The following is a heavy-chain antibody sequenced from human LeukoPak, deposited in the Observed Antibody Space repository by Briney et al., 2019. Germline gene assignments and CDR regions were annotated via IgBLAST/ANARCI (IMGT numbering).Heavy chain of an antibody. J-gene: IGHJ5*02. D-gene: IGHD2-2*02. CDR3: ARALGYCSSTSCYTGFDP. V-gene: IGHV5-51*01. Sequence: GESLKISCKGSGYSFTSYWIGWVRQMPGKGLEWMGIIYPGDSDTRYSPSFQGHVTISADKSISTAYLQWSSLKASDTAMYYCARALGYCSSTSCYTGFDPWGQGTLVTVSS. CDR1: GYSFTSYW. CDR2: IYPGDSDT.